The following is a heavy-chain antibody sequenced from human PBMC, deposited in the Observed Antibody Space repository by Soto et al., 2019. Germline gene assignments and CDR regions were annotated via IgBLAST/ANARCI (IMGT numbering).Heavy chain of an antibody. J-gene: IGHJ4*02. V-gene: IGHV1-18*01. CDR3: VSGDGGDFDH. CDR1: GYTFTNYG. D-gene: IGHD1-26*01. CDR2: ISANNGHT. Sequence: QVQLVQSGVEVKKPGASVKVSCKAMGYTFTNYGLSWVRQAPGEGLERLGWISANNGHTKYVQKVQARVTLTTDTSARSAYLELRSLTSDYTAVYYCVSGDGGDFDHWGQGTVVLVST.